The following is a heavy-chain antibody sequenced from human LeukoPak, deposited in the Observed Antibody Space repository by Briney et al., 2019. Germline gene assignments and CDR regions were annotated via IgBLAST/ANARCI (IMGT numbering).Heavy chain of an antibody. CDR2: ISSSSSYI. D-gene: IGHD2-21*02. J-gene: IGHJ4*02. CDR3: ARAKYCGGDCYSNSLGY. Sequence: GGSLRLSCAASGFTFSSYSMNWVRQAPGKGLEWVSSISSSSSYIYYADSVKGRFTISRDNAKNSLYLQMDSLRAEDTAVYYCARAKYCGGDCYSNSLGYWGQGTLVTVSS. V-gene: IGHV3-21*01. CDR1: GFTFSSYS.